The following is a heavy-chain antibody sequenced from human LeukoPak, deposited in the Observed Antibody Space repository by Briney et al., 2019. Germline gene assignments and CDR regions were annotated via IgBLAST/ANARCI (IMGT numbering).Heavy chain of an antibody. CDR3: ATGSGFDY. V-gene: IGHV3-74*01. J-gene: IGHJ4*02. CDR1: GFTFSNYW. D-gene: IGHD3-10*01. Sequence: GGSLRLSCAASGFTFSNYWMHWVRQAPGKGLVWVSRLNADGNSITYADSVRGRFTISRDNSKNTLYLQMNSLRAEDTAVYYCATGSGFDYWGQGTLVTISS. CDR2: LNADGNSI.